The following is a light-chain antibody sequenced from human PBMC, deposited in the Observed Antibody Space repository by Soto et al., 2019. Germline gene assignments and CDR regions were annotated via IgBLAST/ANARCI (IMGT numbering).Light chain of an antibody. J-gene: IGLJ1*01. CDR1: SSDVGGYNY. Sequence: QSALTQPASVSGSPGQSITISCTGTSSDVGGYNYVAWYHQHPGKAPKLLIYGVVRWPSGVPDRFSGSKSGNTASLTISGLQAEDEADYFCCSYAGGYTYVFGTGTKVTVL. CDR2: GVV. CDR3: CSYAGGYTYV. V-gene: IGLV2-11*01.